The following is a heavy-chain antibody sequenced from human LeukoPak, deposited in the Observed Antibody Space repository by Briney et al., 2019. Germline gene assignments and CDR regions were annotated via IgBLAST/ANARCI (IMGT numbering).Heavy chain of an antibody. J-gene: IGHJ4*02. CDR2: VTGTSGGSTIAT. V-gene: IGHV3-23*01. CDR1: GFTFSTYA. Sequence: HPGGSLRLSCAAAGFTFSTYAMTWVRQAPGKGLEWVALVTGTSGGSTIATFYADSVKGRFTISRDNSNNTLFLQMSSLRDEDTAIYYCSEGPASGNCRGGWCRDSPFESWGQGTLVTASS. CDR3: SEGPASGNCRGGWCRDSPFES. D-gene: IGHD2-15*01.